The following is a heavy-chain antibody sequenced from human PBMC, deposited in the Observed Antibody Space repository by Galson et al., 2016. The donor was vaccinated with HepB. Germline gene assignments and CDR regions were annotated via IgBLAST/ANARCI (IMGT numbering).Heavy chain of an antibody. J-gene: IGHJ4*02. D-gene: IGHD6-19*01. Sequence: SLRLSCAASGFTFSFYAMHWVRQAPGKGLEYVSAVSGNGGSTYYADSEKGRFTISRDNSKNTLYRQMSSLRTEDTAGYYCVKGGGYSSGWYKGAFDYWGQGTLVTVSS. CDR1: GFTFSFYA. CDR2: VSGNGGST. CDR3: VKGGGYSSGWYKGAFDY. V-gene: IGHV3-64D*06.